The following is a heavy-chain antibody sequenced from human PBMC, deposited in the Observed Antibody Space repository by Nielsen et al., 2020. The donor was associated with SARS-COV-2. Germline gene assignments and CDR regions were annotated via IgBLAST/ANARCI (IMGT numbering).Heavy chain of an antibody. CDR1: GFTFSSYG. V-gene: IGHV3-30*18. CDR2: ISYDGSNK. Sequence: GGSLRLSCAASGFTFSSYGMHWVRQAPGKGLEWVAVISYDGSNKYYADSVRGRFTISRDNSKNTLYLQMNSLRAEDTAVYYCAKDWGYCSSTSCRRYYYYMDVWGKGTTVTVSS. D-gene: IGHD2-2*01. CDR3: AKDWGYCSSTSCRRYYYYMDV. J-gene: IGHJ6*03.